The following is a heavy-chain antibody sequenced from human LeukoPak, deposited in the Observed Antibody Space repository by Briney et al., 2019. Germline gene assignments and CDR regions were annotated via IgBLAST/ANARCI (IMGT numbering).Heavy chain of an antibody. J-gene: IGHJ4*02. Sequence: SQTLSLTCAISGDSVSSSTDAWNWIRQSPSRGLEWLGRTYYRSKWYNDYAVSVESRITINPDTSKNQFSLQLNSVTPEDTAVYYSARGANRVFDYWGQGTLVTVSS. D-gene: IGHD1-14*01. V-gene: IGHV6-1*01. CDR2: TYYRSKWYN. CDR3: ARGANRVFDY. CDR1: GDSVSSSTDA.